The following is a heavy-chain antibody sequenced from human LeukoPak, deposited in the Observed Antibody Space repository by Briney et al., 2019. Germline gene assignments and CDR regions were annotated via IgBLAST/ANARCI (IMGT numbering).Heavy chain of an antibody. CDR3: ARGPGPEDY. Sequence: GGSLRLSCAASGFTFSSYAMHWVRQAPGKGLEWGAVISYDGSNKYYADSVKGRFTISRDNSKNTLYLQMNSLRAEDTAVYYCARGPGPEDYWGQGTLVTVSS. D-gene: IGHD1-14*01. V-gene: IGHV3-30*04. CDR1: GFTFSSYA. CDR2: ISYDGSNK. J-gene: IGHJ4*02.